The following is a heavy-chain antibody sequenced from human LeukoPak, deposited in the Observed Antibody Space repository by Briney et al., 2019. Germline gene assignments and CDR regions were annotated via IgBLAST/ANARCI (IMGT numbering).Heavy chain of an antibody. Sequence: PSGTLSLTCTVSGGSISSYYGSWVRQPPGKGLEWVGDIYTSGSTNYNPSLKTRVPMSVDTSKNHFSLKLSSVTAADTAVYSCAGGYSGYDATIPVDYWGQGTLVTVSS. CDR3: AGGYSGYDATIPVDY. CDR2: IYTSGST. V-gene: IGHV4-4*09. J-gene: IGHJ4*02. D-gene: IGHD5-12*01. CDR1: GGSISSYY.